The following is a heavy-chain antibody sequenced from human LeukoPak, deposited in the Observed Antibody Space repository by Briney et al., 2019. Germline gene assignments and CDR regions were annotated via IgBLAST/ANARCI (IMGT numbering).Heavy chain of an antibody. Sequence: GGSLRLSCAASGFTFSSYAMHWVRQAPGKGLEWVAVISYDGSNKYYADSVKGRFTISRDNSKNTLYLQMNSLRAEDTAVYYCARDSLGDDYYDSSGPDYWGQGTLVTVSS. V-gene: IGHV3-30-3*01. CDR2: ISYDGSNK. D-gene: IGHD3-22*01. CDR1: GFTFSSYA. CDR3: ARDSLGDDYYDSSGPDY. J-gene: IGHJ4*02.